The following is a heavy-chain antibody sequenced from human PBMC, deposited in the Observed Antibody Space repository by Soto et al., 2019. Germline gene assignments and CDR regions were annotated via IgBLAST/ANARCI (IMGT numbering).Heavy chain of an antibody. D-gene: IGHD3-10*01. V-gene: IGHV3-23*01. CDR1: GLTFGSRA. Sequence: PGGSLRLSCVASGLTFGSRAMSWVRQSPGEGLEWVSTITDTGGDAKYADSVRGRFAISRDNSKNTLYLQMSALRAEDSAIYFCVRGSQDSYPGSRIFDFWGRGTLVTVS. J-gene: IGHJ4*02. CDR2: ITDTGGDA. CDR3: VRGSQDSYPGSRIFDF.